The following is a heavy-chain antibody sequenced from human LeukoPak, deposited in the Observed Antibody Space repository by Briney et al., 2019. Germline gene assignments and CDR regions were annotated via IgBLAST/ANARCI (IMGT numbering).Heavy chain of an antibody. J-gene: IGHJ4*02. CDR3: AKVLGYCSSTSCYGGFDY. V-gene: IGHV3-23*01. Sequence: RGSLRLSCAASGFTFISYAMSWVRQAPGKGLEWVSAISGSVGSTYYADSVKGRFTISRDNSKNTLYLQMNSLRAEDTAVYYCAKVLGYCSSTSCYGGFDYWGQGTLVTVSS. D-gene: IGHD2-2*01. CDR1: GFTFISYA. CDR2: ISGSVGST.